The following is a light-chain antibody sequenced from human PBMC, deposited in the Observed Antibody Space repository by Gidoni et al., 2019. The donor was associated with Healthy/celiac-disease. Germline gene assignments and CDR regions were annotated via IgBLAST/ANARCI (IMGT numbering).Light chain of an antibody. CDR1: QSVSSY. J-gene: IGKJ4*01. CDR3: QQRSTEIT. Sequence: IVLTQSPATLPLSPGESATLSCRASQSVSSYLAWYQQKPGQAPRLLIYDASNRATGIPARFSGSGSETDFTLTISSLEPEDFAVYYCQQRSTEITFXGXTKVEIK. V-gene: IGKV3-11*01. CDR2: DAS.